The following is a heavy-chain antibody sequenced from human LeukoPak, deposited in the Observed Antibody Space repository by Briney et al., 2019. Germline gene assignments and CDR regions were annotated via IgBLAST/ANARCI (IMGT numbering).Heavy chain of an antibody. D-gene: IGHD2-15*01. Sequence: SETLSLTCTVSGGSISSYYWSWIRQPPGKGLEWIGYIYYSGSTDYNPSLKSRVTISVDTSKNQFSLKLSSVTAADTAVYYCARLVDCSGGSCYYVFDIWGQGTMVTVSS. CDR1: GGSISSYY. V-gene: IGHV4-59*01. CDR2: IYYSGST. CDR3: ARLVDCSGGSCYYVFDI. J-gene: IGHJ3*02.